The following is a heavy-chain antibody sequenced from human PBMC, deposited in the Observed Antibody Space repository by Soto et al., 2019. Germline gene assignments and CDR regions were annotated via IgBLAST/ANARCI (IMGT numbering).Heavy chain of an antibody. CDR3: ARDYGDQTWVESAWFDP. CDR2: ISSSSSTI. CDR1: GFTFSSYS. Sequence: GGSLRLSCAASGFTFSSYSMNWVRQAPGKGLEWVSYISSSSSTIYYADSVKGRFTISRDNAKNSLYLQMNSLRDEDTAVYYCARDYGDQTWVESAWFDPWGQGTLVTVYS. V-gene: IGHV3-48*02. D-gene: IGHD4-17*01. J-gene: IGHJ5*02.